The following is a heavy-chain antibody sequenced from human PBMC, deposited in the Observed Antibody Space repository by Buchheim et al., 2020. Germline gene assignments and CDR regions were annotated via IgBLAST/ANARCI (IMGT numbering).Heavy chain of an antibody. V-gene: IGHV3-30*04. D-gene: IGHD6-6*01. CDR2: ISYDGSNK. CDR3: ARDRWGSSSTRYYYYYYGMDV. CDR1: GFTFSSYA. J-gene: IGHJ6*02. Sequence: VQLVESGGGVVQPGRSLRLSCAASGFTFSSYAMHWVRQAPGKGLEWVAVISYDGSNKYYADSMKGRFTISRDNSKNTLYLQMNSLRAEDTAVYYCARDRWGSSSTRYYYYYYGMDVWGQGTT.